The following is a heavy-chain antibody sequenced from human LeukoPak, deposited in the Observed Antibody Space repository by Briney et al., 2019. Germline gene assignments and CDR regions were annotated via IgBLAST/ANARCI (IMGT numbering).Heavy chain of an antibody. Sequence: ASVKVSCKASGYTFIDYYMQWVRQAPGQGLEWMGGIIPIFGTANYAQKFQGRVTITTDESTSTAYMELSSLRSEDTAVYYCARLSANAVWGQGTLVTVSS. D-gene: IGHD4/OR15-4a*01. J-gene: IGHJ4*02. CDR1: GYTFIDYY. CDR3: ARLSANAV. CDR2: IIPIFGTA. V-gene: IGHV1-69*05.